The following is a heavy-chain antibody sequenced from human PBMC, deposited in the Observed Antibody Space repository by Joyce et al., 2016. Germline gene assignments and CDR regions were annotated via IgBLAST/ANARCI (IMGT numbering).Heavy chain of an antibody. Sequence: VQLVQSGAEVKKPGSSVKVSCKVSGGNFYDYTITWVRQAPGQGLEWRGRIIPIVGVANYARKFRGRVALTADKSTATAYLELNSLRLDDTAMFFCTRGRIEYSKTFNAYDIWGQGTMVTLSS. CDR1: GGNFYDYT. CDR2: IIPIVGVA. V-gene: IGHV1-69*04. J-gene: IGHJ3*02. CDR3: TRGRIEYSKTFNAYDI. D-gene: IGHD2/OR15-2a*01.